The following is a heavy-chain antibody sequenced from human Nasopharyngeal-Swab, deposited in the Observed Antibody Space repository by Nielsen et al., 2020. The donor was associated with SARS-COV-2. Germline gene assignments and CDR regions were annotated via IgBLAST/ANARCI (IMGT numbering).Heavy chain of an antibody. CDR1: GYSFSSYG. D-gene: IGHD2/OR15-2a*01. Sequence: GASLKISCAASGYSFSSYGMHWVRQAPGKGLEWVAVISHDGRGNGYADSVKGRFTISRDNSTRYLQMDSLRAEDTAVYYCARWNNRGAGGTYEMDVWGQGTTVTVSS. J-gene: IGHJ6*02. CDR3: ARWNNRGAGGTYEMDV. V-gene: IGHV3-30*03. CDR2: ISHDGRGN.